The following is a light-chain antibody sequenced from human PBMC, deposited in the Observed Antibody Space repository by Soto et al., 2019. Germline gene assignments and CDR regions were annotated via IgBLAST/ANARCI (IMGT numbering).Light chain of an antibody. CDR1: QGISSY. CDR2: AAS. Sequence: AIRMTQSPSSFSASTGDRVTITCRASQGISSYLAWYQQKPGKAPKLLIYAASTLQSGVPSRFSGSGSGTEFPLTISCLQSEDFATYYCQQYYSYPPTFGQGTKLEIK. CDR3: QQYYSYPPT. V-gene: IGKV1-8*01. J-gene: IGKJ2*01.